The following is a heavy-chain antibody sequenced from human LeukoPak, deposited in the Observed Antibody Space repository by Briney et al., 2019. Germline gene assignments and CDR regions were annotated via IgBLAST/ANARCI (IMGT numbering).Heavy chain of an antibody. CDR1: GGSISSSSYY. V-gene: IGHV4-39*07. CDR2: IYYSGST. Sequence: TSSETLSLTCTVSGGSISSSSYYWGWIRQPPGKGLEWIGSIYYSGSTYYNPSLKSRVTISVDTSKNQFSLKLSSVTAADTAVYYCARETSQKGAHYMDVWGKGTTVTIFS. CDR3: ARETSQKGAHYMDV. D-gene: IGHD3-16*01. J-gene: IGHJ6*03.